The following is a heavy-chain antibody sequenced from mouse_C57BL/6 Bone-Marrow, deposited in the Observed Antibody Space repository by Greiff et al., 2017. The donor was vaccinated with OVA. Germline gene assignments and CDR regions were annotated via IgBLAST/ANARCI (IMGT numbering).Heavy chain of an antibody. CDR3: ASNSNYEVLFAY. J-gene: IGHJ3*01. Sequence: EVKLVESGGGLVKPGGSLKLSCAASGFTFSDYGMHWVRQAPEKGLEWVAYISSGSSTIYYADTVKGRFTISRDNAKNTLFLQMTSLRSEDTAMYYCASNSNYEVLFAYWGQGTLVTVSA. CDR2: ISSGSSTI. D-gene: IGHD2-5*01. CDR1: GFTFSDYG. V-gene: IGHV5-17*01.